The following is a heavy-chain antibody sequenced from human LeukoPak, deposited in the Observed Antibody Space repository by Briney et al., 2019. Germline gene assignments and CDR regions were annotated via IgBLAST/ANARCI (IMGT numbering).Heavy chain of an antibody. V-gene: IGHV4-38-2*02. CDR3: ARQGPYYGSGSYYWMRGWFDP. Sequence: SETLSLTCTVSGYSISSGYYWGWIRQPPGKGLEWIGSIYHSGSTYYNPSLKSRVTISVDTSKNQFSLKLSSVTAADTAVYYCARQGPYYGSGSYYWMRGWFDPWGQGTLVTVSS. D-gene: IGHD3-10*01. CDR1: GYSISSGYY. CDR2: IYHSGST. J-gene: IGHJ5*02.